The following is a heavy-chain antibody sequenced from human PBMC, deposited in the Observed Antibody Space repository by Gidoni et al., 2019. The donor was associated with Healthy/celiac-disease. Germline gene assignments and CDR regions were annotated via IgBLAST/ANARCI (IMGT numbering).Heavy chain of an antibody. CDR1: GLTFSSYE. J-gene: IGHJ6*02. D-gene: IGHD5-12*01. Sequence: EVQLVESGRGLVQPGGSLRLSCAASGLTFSSYEMNWVRPAPGKGLEWVSYISSSGSTIYYADSVKGRFTISRDNAKNSLYLQMNSLRAEDTAVYYCAREGYSGYGFYGMDVWGQGTTVTVSS. CDR3: AREGYSGYGFYGMDV. CDR2: ISSSGSTI. V-gene: IGHV3-48*03.